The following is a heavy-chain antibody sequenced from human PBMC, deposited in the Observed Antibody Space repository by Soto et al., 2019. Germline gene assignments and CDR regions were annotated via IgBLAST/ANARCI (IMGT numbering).Heavy chain of an antibody. V-gene: IGHV4-34*01. CDR3: ARSCALDV. CDR1: GGSFSGYS. J-gene: IGHJ3*01. CDR2: INHSGSI. Sequence: QVQLQQWGAGLLKPSETLSLTCGVSGGSFSGYSWSWIRQPQGKVLEWIGEINHSGSIYYNPSLPRRVTISGETSKTSFSLILTSVTAADTAIYSCARSCALDVWGQGTRVSVSS.